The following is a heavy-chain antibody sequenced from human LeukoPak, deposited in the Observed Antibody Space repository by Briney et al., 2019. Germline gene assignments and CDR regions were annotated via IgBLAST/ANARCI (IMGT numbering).Heavy chain of an antibody. Sequence: GSLRLSCAASGFTFSSYDMHWVRQTAGEGLEWVSAIGSAGDTYYPGSVRGRFTISRENAKNSLYLQMNSLRAEDTAVYYCAKGGLVGTTYYYYYMDVGGKGTTVTVSS. CDR1: GFTFSSYD. J-gene: IGHJ6*03. D-gene: IGHD1-26*01. CDR3: AKGGLVGTTYYYYYMDV. V-gene: IGHV3-13*01. CDR2: IGSAGDT.